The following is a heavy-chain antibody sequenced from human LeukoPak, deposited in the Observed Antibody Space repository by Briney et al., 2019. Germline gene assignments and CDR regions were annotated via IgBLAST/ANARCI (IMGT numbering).Heavy chain of an antibody. CDR2: VIPIFGTA. J-gene: IGHJ5*02. V-gene: IGHV1-69*13. CDR1: GGTFRSYA. Sequence: SVKVSCKASGGTFRSYALSCVRQAPGQGLEWMGGVIPIFGTANYAQKYQGRATNTADESTSTAYMELSSLRSEDTAVYDCARGQDIVVVPAAIGWFDPWGQGTLVTVSS. CDR3: ARGQDIVVVPAAIGWFDP. D-gene: IGHD2-2*01.